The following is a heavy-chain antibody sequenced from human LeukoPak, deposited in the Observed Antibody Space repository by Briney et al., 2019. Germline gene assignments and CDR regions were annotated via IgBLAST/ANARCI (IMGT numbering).Heavy chain of an antibody. V-gene: IGHV5-51*01. CDR1: GYSFTSYW. CDR2: IYPGDSDT. J-gene: IGHJ4*02. CDR3: ARLTGRSSTSCYYPGY. Sequence: RGESLKISCKGSGYSFTSYWIGWVRQMPGKGLEWMGIIYPGDSDTRYSPSFQGQVTISADKSISTAYLQWSSLKASDTAMYYCARLTGRSSTSCYYPGYWGQGTLVTVSS. D-gene: IGHD2-2*01.